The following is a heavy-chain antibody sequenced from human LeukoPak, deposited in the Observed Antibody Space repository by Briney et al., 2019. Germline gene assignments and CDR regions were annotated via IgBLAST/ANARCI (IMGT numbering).Heavy chain of an antibody. CDR3: ARGVVVAATPVSPPFFDY. J-gene: IGHJ4*02. V-gene: IGHV4-38-2*01. Sequence: SETLSLTCAVSGYSISSGYYWGWIRQPPGQGLGWIGSIYHSGSTYYNPSLKSRVTISVDTSKNQFSLKLSSVTAADTAVYYCARGVVVAATPVSPPFFDYWGQGTLVTVSS. D-gene: IGHD2-15*01. CDR1: GYSISSGYY. CDR2: IYHSGST.